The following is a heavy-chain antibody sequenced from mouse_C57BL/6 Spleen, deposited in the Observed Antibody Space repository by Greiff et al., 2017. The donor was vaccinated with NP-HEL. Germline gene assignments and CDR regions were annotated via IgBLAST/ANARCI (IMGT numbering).Heavy chain of an antibody. CDR1: GYTFTTYP. CDR3: ARGGYSNLFDY. Sequence: QVHVKQSGAELVKPGASVEMSCKASGYTFTTYPIEWMKQNHGKSLEWIGNFHPYNDDTKYNEKFKGKATLTVEKPSSTVYLELSRLTSDDSAVYYCARGGYSNLFDYWGQGTTLTVSS. CDR2: FHPYNDDT. V-gene: IGHV1-47*01. D-gene: IGHD2-5*01. J-gene: IGHJ2*01.